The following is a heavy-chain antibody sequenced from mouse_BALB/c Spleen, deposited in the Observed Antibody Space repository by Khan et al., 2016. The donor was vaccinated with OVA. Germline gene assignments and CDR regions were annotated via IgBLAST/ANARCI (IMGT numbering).Heavy chain of an antibody. CDR3: TSFITTTTDDYYAMDY. J-gene: IGHJ4*01. CDR2: ISSGGTYT. D-gene: IGHD1-2*01. Sequence: EVELVESGGDLVNPGGSLKLSCAASGFIFSSYGMSWVRQTPDKRLEWVATISSGGTYTYYPDSVKGRFTISRDNAKNTLSLQMSSLKSEDTAINYCTSFITTTTDDYYAMDYWGQGTSVTVSS. V-gene: IGHV5-6*01. CDR1: GFIFSSYG.